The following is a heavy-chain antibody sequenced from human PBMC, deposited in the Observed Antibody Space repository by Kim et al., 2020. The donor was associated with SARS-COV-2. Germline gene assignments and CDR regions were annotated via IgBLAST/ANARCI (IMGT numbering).Heavy chain of an antibody. CDR2: ISSRSITM. D-gene: IGHD6-6*01. CDR3: ARDLDSSSV. V-gene: IGHV3-48*02. J-gene: IGHJ4*02. Sequence: GGSLRLSCAASGFSFSTYSMNWVRQAPGKGLEWISYISSRSITMFYADSVKGRFTISRDNAKNSLYLQVNSLRDEDTAVYYCARDLDSSSVWGRGTLVTVSS. CDR1: GFSFSTYS.